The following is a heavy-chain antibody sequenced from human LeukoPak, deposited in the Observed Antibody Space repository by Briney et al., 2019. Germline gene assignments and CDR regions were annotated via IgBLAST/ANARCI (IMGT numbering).Heavy chain of an antibody. CDR3: ARAYRDYARRITMVRGVIIGYHYYGMDV. J-gene: IGHJ6*02. V-gene: IGHV1-8*01. Sequence: ASVKVSCKASGYTFTSYDINWVRQATGQGLEWMGWMNPNSGNTGSAQKFQGRVTMTRNTSISTAYMELSSLRSEDTAVYYCARAYRDYARRITMVRGVIIGYHYYGMDVWGQGTTVTVSS. CDR1: GYTFTSYD. D-gene: IGHD3-10*01. CDR2: MNPNSGNT.